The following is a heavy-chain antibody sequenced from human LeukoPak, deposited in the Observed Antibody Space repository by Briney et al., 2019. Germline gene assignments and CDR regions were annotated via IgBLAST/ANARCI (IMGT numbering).Heavy chain of an antibody. CDR2: INPNSGDT. J-gene: IGHJ4*02. Sequence: ASVKVSCKASGYTFSDYYLHGVRQAPAKGLAWMGWINPNSGDTGYAQRFQGRVTMTRDTSIRTIYMEIYMELTGLRLDDTDLYYCARWDGYSSSPDYWGQGTLVTVSS. V-gene: IGHV1-2*02. CDR1: GYTFSDYY. CDR3: ARWDGYSSSPDY. D-gene: IGHD6-13*01.